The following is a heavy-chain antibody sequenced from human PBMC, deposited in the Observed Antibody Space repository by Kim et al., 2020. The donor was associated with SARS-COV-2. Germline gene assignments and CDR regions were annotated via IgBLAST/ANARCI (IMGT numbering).Heavy chain of an antibody. J-gene: IGHJ6*02. CDR1: GFTFGDYA. Sequence: GGSLRLSCTASGFTFGDYAMSWVRQAPGKGLEWVGFIRSKAYGGTTEYAASVKGRFTISRDDSKSIAYLQMNSLKTEDTAVYYCTREGWFGDPAGDYYYYGMDVWGQGTTVTVSS. D-gene: IGHD3-10*01. CDR3: TREGWFGDPAGDYYYYGMDV. V-gene: IGHV3-49*04. CDR2: IRSKAYGGTT.